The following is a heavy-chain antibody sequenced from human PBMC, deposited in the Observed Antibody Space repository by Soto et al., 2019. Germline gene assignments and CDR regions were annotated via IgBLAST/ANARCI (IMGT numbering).Heavy chain of an antibody. J-gene: IGHJ4*02. V-gene: IGHV6-1*01. D-gene: IGHD3-16*01. CDR2: TYYRSRWYS. Sequence: PSQTLSLTCAISGDSVSSNGAAWNWIRQSPSRGLEWLGRTYYRSRWYSDYAPSVKSRITVNPDTSQNQFSLQMNSLTAEDTAVYYCARSPGVGVRGAYWGQGTLVTVSS. CDR1: GDSVSSNGAA. CDR3: ARSPGVGVRGAY.